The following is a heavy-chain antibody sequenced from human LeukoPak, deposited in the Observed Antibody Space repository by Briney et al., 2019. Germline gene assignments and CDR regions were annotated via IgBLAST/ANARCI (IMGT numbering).Heavy chain of an antibody. D-gene: IGHD3-22*01. J-gene: IGHJ3*02. CDR3: ARVRGYAFDI. V-gene: IGHV4-30-4*07. CDR2: IYYSGST. Sequence: SETLSLTCAVSGGSISSGGYSWSWIRQPPGKGLEWIGYIYYSGSTYYNPSLKSRVTISVDTSKNQFSLKLSSVTAADTAVYYCARVRGYAFDIWGQGTMVTVSS. CDR1: GGSISSGGYS.